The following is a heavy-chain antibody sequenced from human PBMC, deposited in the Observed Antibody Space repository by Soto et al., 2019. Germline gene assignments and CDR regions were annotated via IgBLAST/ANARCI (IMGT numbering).Heavy chain of an antibody. D-gene: IGHD3-22*01. J-gene: IGHJ4*02. Sequence: GGSLRLSCAASGFTFSSYAMSWVRQAPGKGLEWVSAISGSGGSTYYADSVKGRFTISRDNSKNTLYLQMNSLRAEDTAVYYCAKDGAPSYDSSGYNYYFDYWGQGTLVTVSS. CDR1: GFTFSSYA. V-gene: IGHV3-23*01. CDR2: ISGSGGST. CDR3: AKDGAPSYDSSGYNYYFDY.